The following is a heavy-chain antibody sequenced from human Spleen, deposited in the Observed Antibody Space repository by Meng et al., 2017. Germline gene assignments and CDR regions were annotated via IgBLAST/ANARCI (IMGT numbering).Heavy chain of an antibody. CDR3: ARVEFRGNNHDSTGLGH. Sequence: QVQLQQSGDGLLKPSETLSLTCAVYDGSLSGYYWSWIRQAPGKGLEWIGEINHSGSANFNPSLKSRVTISVDTSKNQFSLKLSSVTAADTAMYYCARVEFRGNNHDSTGLGHWGQGTLVTVSS. CDR2: INHSGSA. CDR1: DGSLSGYY. D-gene: IGHD3-22*01. J-gene: IGHJ4*02. V-gene: IGHV4-34*01.